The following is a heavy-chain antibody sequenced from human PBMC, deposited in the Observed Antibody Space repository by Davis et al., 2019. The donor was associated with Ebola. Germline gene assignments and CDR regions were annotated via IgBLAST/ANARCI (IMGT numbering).Heavy chain of an antibody. D-gene: IGHD6-19*01. V-gene: IGHV5-51*01. CDR3: TRRGAVAGLAFDY. CDR2: IYPADSDT. Sequence: GGSLRLSCKGSGYSFTSYWIGWVRQMPGEGLEWMGIIYPADSDTRYSPSFQGQVTISADKSISTAYLQWSSLKASDTAMYYCTRRGAVAGLAFDYWGQGTLVTVSS. J-gene: IGHJ4*02. CDR1: GYSFTSYW.